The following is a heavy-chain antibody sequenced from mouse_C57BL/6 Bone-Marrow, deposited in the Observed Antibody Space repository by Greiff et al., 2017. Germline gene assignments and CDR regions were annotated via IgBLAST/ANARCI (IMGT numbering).Heavy chain of an antibody. CDR2: ISNGGGST. D-gene: IGHD5-1-1*01. CDR3: ATLYPWFAY. J-gene: IGHJ3*01. V-gene: IGHV5-12*01. Sequence: EVMLVESGGGLVQPGGSLKLSCAASGFTFSDYYMYWVRQTPEKRLEWVAYISNGGGSTYYPDTVKGRFTISRDNAKNTLYLQMSRLKSEDTAMYYCATLYPWFAYWGQGTLVTVSA. CDR1: GFTFSDYY.